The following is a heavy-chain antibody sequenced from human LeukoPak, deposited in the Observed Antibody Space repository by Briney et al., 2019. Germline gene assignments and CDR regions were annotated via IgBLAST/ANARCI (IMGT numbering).Heavy chain of an antibody. CDR2: VYYSGST. J-gene: IGHJ6*02. V-gene: IGHV4-59*08. Sequence: SETLSLTCTVSGGSTTTYYWTWIRQPPGKGLEWLGYVYYSGSTSYNPSLKSRVTISVDTSKNQFSLRLTSVTAADTAVYYCARQNSGARLNVWGQGTTVIVSS. D-gene: IGHD6-25*01. CDR3: ARQNSGARLNV. CDR1: GGSTTTYY.